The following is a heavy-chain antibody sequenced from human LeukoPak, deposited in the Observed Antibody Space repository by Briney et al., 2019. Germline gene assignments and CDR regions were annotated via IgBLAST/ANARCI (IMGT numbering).Heavy chain of an antibody. D-gene: IGHD3-10*01. Sequence: ASVKVSCKASGYIFTTHAMQWVRQAPGQSLEWMGWINVGNGNTAYSQKFQGRVTITRDTSATTAYMELSSLRSEDTAVYYCARNMVGKTDFDYWGQGTLLTVSS. V-gene: IGHV1-3*01. CDR2: INVGNGNT. J-gene: IGHJ4*02. CDR1: GYIFTTHA. CDR3: ARNMVGKTDFDY.